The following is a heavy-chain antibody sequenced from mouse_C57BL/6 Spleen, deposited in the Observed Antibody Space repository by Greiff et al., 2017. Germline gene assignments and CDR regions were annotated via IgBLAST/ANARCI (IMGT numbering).Heavy chain of an antibody. J-gene: IGHJ3*01. Sequence: QVQLQQPGAELVKPGASVKLSCKASGYTFTSYWMQWVKQRPGQGLEWIGEIDPSDSYTNYNQKFKGKATLTVDTSSSTAYMQLSSLTSEDAAVYYCALGLRKCAYWGQGTLVTVSA. V-gene: IGHV1-50*01. CDR1: GYTFTSYW. CDR2: IDPSDSYT. CDR3: ALGLRKCAY. D-gene: IGHD2-4*01.